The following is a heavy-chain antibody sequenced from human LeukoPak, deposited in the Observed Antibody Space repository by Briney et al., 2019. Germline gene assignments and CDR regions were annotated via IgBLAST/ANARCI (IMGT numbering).Heavy chain of an antibody. CDR1: GYSFTSYW. CDR2: IDPSDSYT. Sequence: GESLKISCKGSGYSFTSYWISWLRQMPGKGLEWMGRIDPSDSYTNYSPSFQGHVTTSADKSISTAYLQWSSLKASDTAMYYCARHEAVAGTLPFDYWGQGTLVTVSS. D-gene: IGHD6-19*01. J-gene: IGHJ4*02. CDR3: ARHEAVAGTLPFDY. V-gene: IGHV5-10-1*01.